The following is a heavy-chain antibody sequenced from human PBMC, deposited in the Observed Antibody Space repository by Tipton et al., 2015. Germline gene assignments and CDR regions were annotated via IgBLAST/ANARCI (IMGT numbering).Heavy chain of an antibody. V-gene: IGHV1-18*01. CDR3: ARNTYNRSPFYFDY. Sequence: QVQLVKSGAEVKKPGASLKVSCKSSGYTFSNYGIGWVRRAPGQGLEWMGWISGYNGHTNYAQKLHGRVTMTTDTSTSTAYMELRNLRSDDKAVYFCARNTYNRSPFYFDYWGQGTLVTVSS. D-gene: IGHD5-24*01. CDR1: GYTFSNYG. CDR2: ISGYNGHT. J-gene: IGHJ4*02.